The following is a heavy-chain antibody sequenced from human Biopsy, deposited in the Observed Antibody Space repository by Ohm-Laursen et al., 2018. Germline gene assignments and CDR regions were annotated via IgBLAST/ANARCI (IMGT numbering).Heavy chain of an antibody. CDR3: ARGDYFDSNGYFWFDP. CDR1: SGSFTGHY. J-gene: IGHJ5*02. V-gene: IGHV4-31*01. CDR2: IFNSANT. D-gene: IGHD3-22*01. Sequence: SQTLSLTCTVSSGSFTGHYWSWIRQRPGKGLEWIGYIFNSANTYYNPSLKNLITISGDTSKNQFSLKLNSVTAADTAVYYCARGDYFDSNGYFWFDPWGQGTLVTVSS.